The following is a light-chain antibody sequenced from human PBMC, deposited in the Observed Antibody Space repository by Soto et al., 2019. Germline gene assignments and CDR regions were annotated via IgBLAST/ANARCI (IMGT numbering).Light chain of an antibody. CDR2: SSN. J-gene: IGLJ2*01. Sequence: QSVLTQPPSASETPGQRVTISCSGGRSNIGSNTVTWYQQLPGTAPKLLIYSSNQRPSGVPDRFSGSKSGTSASLAISGLQSEDEADYYCATWDDSLNGVVFGGGTKLTVL. V-gene: IGLV1-44*01. CDR1: RSNIGSNT. CDR3: ATWDDSLNGVV.